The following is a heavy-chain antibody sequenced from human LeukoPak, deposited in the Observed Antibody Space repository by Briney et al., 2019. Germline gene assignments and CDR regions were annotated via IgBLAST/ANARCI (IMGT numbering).Heavy chain of an antibody. CDR1: GFTFSSYG. CDR3: AKASSTLSYEQSHFDY. J-gene: IGHJ4*02. D-gene: IGHD1/OR15-1a*01. CDR2: IRYDGSNK. Sequence: PGGSLRLSCVASGFTFSSYGMHWVRQAPGKGLEWVAFIRYDGSNKYYADSVKGRFTISRDNSKNTLYLQVDSLRVEDAAVYYCAKASSTLSYEQSHFDYWGQGTLVTVSS. V-gene: IGHV3-30*02.